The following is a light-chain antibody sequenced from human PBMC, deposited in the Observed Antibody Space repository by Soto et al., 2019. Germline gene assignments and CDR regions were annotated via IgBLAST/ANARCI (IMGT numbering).Light chain of an antibody. CDR2: VVG. V-gene: IGLV2-23*02. CDR1: SSDVGSYNL. Sequence: QSVLTQPASVSGSPGQSITISCTGASSDVGSYNLVSWYQHHPGKAPKLMIYVVGKRPSGVSSRFSGSKSGNTASLTISGLQAEDEADYYCCSYAGSGTPYVFGNGTKVTVL. CDR3: CSYAGSGTPYV. J-gene: IGLJ1*01.